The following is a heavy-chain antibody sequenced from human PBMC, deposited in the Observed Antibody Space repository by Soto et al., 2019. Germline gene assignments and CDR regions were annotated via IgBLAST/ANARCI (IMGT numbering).Heavy chain of an antibody. CDR2: ISGRGDST. D-gene: IGHD6-25*01. CDR3: ENGALYNSAWHEGY. J-gene: IGHJ4*02. CDR1: GFTFSSYA. V-gene: IGHV3-23*01. Sequence: EVQLLESGGALVQPGGSLRLSCAASGFTFSSYAMSWGREAPGKGVEWVSSISGRGDSTYNADCVKGRFAISRDSPKNTPDLQPNSLTADDTAVYSGENGALYNSAWHEGYWGQGTLVTVSS.